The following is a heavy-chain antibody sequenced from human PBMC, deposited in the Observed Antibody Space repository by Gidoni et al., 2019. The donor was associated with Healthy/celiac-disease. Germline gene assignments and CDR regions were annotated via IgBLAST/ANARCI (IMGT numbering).Heavy chain of an antibody. J-gene: IGHJ4*02. V-gene: IGHV4-39*01. CDR2: IYYSGST. Sequence: QLQLQESGPGLVKPSETLSLTCTVSGGSISSSSYYWGWIRQPPGKGLEWIGSIYYSGSTYYNPSLKSRVTISVDTSKNQFSLKLSSVTAADTAVYYCARHPTQSSSASGGDYWGQGTLVTVSS. CDR3: ARHPTQSSSASGGDY. CDR1: GGSISSSSYY. D-gene: IGHD6-6*01.